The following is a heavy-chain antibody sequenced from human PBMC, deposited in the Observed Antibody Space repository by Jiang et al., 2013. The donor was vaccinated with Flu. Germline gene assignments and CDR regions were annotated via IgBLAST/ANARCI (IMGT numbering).Heavy chain of an antibody. V-gene: IGHV3-21*01. Sequence: QLLESGGGLVKPGGSLRLSCAASGFTFRSYSMNWVRQAPGKGLEWVSSISSSSSYIYYADSVKGRFTISRDNAKNSLYLQMNSLRAEDTAVYYCARDSGRETTVTTGGYDYWGQGTLVTVSS. J-gene: IGHJ4*02. D-gene: IGHD4-17*01. CDR3: ARDSGRETTVTTGGYDY. CDR1: GFTFRSYS. CDR2: ISSSSSYI.